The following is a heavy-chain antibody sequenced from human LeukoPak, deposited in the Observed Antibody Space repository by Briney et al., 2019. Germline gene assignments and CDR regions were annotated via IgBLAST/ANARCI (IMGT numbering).Heavy chain of an antibody. D-gene: IGHD3-10*01. V-gene: IGHV3-48*02. Sequence: GGSLRLSCVGSGYDFKRYSMNWVPQAPGKGLEWISYITSSSSSIFYAASVRGRFTISRDNAMNSMYLQMNSLRDEDTAVYYCTRGGSYFEKWGQGSLVTVTS. J-gene: IGHJ4*02. CDR2: ITSSSSSI. CDR3: TRGGSYFEK. CDR1: GYDFKRYS.